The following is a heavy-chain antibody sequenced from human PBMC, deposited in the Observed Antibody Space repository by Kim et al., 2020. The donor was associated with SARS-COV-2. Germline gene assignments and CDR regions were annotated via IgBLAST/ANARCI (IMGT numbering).Heavy chain of an antibody. CDR1: GGSFSGYY. J-gene: IGHJ6*03. CDR3: ARGQDKTGSSSLRGYYYYMDV. CDR2: INHSGST. D-gene: IGHD6-6*01. Sequence: SETLSLTCAVYGGSFSGYYWSWIRQPPGKGLEWIGEINHSGSTNYNPSLKSRVTISVDTSKNQFSLKLSSVTAADTAVYYCARGQDKTGSSSLRGYYYYMDVWGKGTTVTVSS. V-gene: IGHV4-34*01.